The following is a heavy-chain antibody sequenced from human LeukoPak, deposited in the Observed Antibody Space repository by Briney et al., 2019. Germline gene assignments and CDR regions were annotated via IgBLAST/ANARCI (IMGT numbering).Heavy chain of an antibody. D-gene: IGHD3-9*01. CDR3: ARNLQYYDILTGRIY. CDR1: GFTVSSNY. V-gene: IGHV3-66*01. CDR2: IYSGGST. Sequence: GGSLRLSCAASGFTVSSNYMSWVRQAPGKGLEWVSVIYSGGSTYYADSVKGRFTISRDNSKNTLYLQTNSLRAEDTAVYYCARNLQYYDILTGRIYWGQGTLVTVSS. J-gene: IGHJ4*02.